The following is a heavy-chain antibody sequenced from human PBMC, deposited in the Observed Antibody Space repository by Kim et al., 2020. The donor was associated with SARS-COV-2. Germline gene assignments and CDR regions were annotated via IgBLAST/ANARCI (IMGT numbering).Heavy chain of an antibody. CDR3: ARGKSYYDSSGYYFDY. D-gene: IGHD3-22*01. Sequence: PKSRGTISVDTAKNQFSLKLSSVTAADTAVYYCARGKSYYDSSGYYFDYWGQGTLVTVSS. J-gene: IGHJ4*02. V-gene: IGHV4-30-2*04.